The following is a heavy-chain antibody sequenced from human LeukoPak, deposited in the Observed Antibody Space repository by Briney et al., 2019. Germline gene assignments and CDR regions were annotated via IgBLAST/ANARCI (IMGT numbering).Heavy chain of an antibody. D-gene: IGHD2-15*01. CDR2: ISGSGGST. V-gene: IGHV3-23*01. CDR3: AKGGRYCSGGNCYFFDY. CDR1: GFTFSSYG. J-gene: IGHJ4*02. Sequence: GGSLRLSCAASGFTFSSYGMSWVRQAPGKGLEWVSAISGSGGSTYYADSVKGRFTISRDNSKTTLYLQMNSLRADDTAVYYCAKGGRYCSGGNCYFFDYWGQGTLVTVSS.